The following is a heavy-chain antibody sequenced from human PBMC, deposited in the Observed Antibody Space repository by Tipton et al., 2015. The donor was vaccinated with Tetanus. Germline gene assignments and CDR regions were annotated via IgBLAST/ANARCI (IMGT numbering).Heavy chain of an antibody. CDR3: ARFHAEVWYYFDS. CDR1: GGSVRSGSYS. J-gene: IGHJ4*02. Sequence: GLVKPSETLSLTCTVSGGSVRSGSYSWNWIRQPPGKGLEWVAGLSDDGTYKDYVDSLKGRYTISRDNSKSTLYLQMNSLRPEDTAVYYRARFHAEVWYYFDSWGQGTLVTVSS. D-gene: IGHD2-2*01. V-gene: IGHV3-30*03. CDR2: LSDDGTYK.